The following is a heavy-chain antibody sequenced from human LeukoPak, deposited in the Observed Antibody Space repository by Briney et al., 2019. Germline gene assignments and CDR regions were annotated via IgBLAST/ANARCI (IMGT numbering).Heavy chain of an antibody. V-gene: IGHV4-61*01. J-gene: IGHJ3*02. CDR1: GGSVSSGSYY. Sequence: SETLALTCTVSGGSVSSGSYYWSWIRQPPGKVLEWIGYIYYTGSTNYNPSLKSLVTISVDTSKNQFSLKLSSVTAADTAVYYCARNRGWDSFDIWGQGTMVTVSS. CDR3: ARNRGWDSFDI. CDR2: IYYTGST. D-gene: IGHD3-10*01.